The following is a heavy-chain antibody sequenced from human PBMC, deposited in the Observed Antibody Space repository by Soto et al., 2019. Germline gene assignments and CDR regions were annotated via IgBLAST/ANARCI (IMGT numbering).Heavy chain of an antibody. CDR3: ERARAESERSDDFWLGSFDS. V-gene: IGHV1-69*01. CDR1: GGAFSSFD. CDR2: SIPVLGTT. J-gene: IGHJ4*02. Sequence: QVQLVQSGAELKKPGSSVKVSCKASGGAFSSFDISWVRQAPGLGLEWMGGSIPVLGTTSYAQKFQGRIPVTADASTRTAQMERSSLRPEDTAIYYCERARAESERSDDFWLGSFDSWGKGTLVTVSS. D-gene: IGHD3-3*01.